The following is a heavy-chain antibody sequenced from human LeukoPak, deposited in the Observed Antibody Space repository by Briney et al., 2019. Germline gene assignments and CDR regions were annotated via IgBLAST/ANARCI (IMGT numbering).Heavy chain of an antibody. J-gene: IGHJ6*03. V-gene: IGHV3-21*01. Sequence: GGSLRLSCAASGFTFNRYNMNWVRRAPGKGLEWVSSISTSSSYIYYADSVRGRFTISRDNAKNSLYLQMNSLRAEDTAVYYCARVTMATIQWAHYYYYMDVWGKGTTVTVSS. CDR3: ARVTMATIQWAHYYYYMDV. CDR2: ISTSSSYI. CDR1: GFTFNRYN. D-gene: IGHD5-24*01.